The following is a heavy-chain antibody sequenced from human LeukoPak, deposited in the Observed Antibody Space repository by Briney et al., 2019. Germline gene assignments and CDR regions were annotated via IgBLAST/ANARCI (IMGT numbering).Heavy chain of an antibody. J-gene: IGHJ4*02. CDR2: ISYDGSNK. D-gene: IGHD6-19*01. CDR3: ARGGHVADFDY. V-gene: IGHV3-30-3*01. CDR1: GFTFSSYA. Sequence: GGSLRLSCAASGFTFSSYAMHWVRQAPGKGLEWVAVISYDGSNKYYADSVKGRFTISRDNSKNTLYLQMNSLRAEDTAVYYCARGGHVADFDYWGQGTLVTVSS.